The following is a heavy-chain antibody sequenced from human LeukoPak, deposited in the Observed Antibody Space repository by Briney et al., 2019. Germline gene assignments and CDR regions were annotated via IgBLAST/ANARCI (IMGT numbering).Heavy chain of an antibody. V-gene: IGHV1-24*01. CDR3: STDAGYCNSTTCSYYFDY. CDR2: FDPENGEI. CDR1: GYTLTELS. D-gene: IGHD2/OR15-2a*01. Sequence: ASVKVSCKVSGYTLTELSIHWVRQAPGKGLEWMGGFDPENGEIIYAQKFQGRVTMTEDRSGDTAYMQLSSLRSEDTAVYYCSTDAGYCNSTTCSYYFDYWGQGTLVTVSS. J-gene: IGHJ4*02.